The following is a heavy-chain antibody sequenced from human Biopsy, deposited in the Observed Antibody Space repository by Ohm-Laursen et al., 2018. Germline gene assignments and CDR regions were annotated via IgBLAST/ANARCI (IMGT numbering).Heavy chain of an antibody. CDR3: ARTPRDSFWSGSYKRGLWFDP. CDR2: VYNGGIT. Sequence: SETLSLTCTVSGVSVTSRGYYWTWIRQPPGKGLEWIGHVYNGGITNYNPSLKSRVTISKGTSKNQFSLQVNSVTAADTAVYYCARTPRDSFWSGSYKRGLWFDPWGQGTLVIVSS. J-gene: IGHJ5*02. D-gene: IGHD3-3*01. V-gene: IGHV4-61*08. CDR1: GVSVTSRGYY.